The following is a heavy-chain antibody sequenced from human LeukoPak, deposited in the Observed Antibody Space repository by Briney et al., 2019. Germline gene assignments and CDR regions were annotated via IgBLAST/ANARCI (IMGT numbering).Heavy chain of an antibody. Sequence: SVKVSCKASGGTFSSYVISWVRQAPGLGLEWMGGIIPIFGTANYAQKFQGRVTITADESTSTAYMELSSLRSEDTAVYYCARVQDTAMGRVDYWGQGTLVTVSS. CDR1: GGTFSSYV. CDR2: IIPIFGTA. CDR3: ARVQDTAMGRVDY. J-gene: IGHJ4*02. D-gene: IGHD5-18*01. V-gene: IGHV1-69*13.